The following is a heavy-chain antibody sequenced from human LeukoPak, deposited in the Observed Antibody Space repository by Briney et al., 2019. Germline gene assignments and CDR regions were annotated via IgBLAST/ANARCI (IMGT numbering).Heavy chain of an antibody. CDR3: ARDSGYDSSDY. CDR1: GYTFTGYY. V-gene: IGHV1-2*06. CDR2: INPNSGGT. D-gene: IGHD3-22*01. J-gene: IGHJ4*02. Sequence: GASVKVSCKASGYTFTGYYMHWVRQAPGQGLEWLGRINPNSGGTNYAQKFQSRVTMTRDTSISTAYMELSRLRSDATAMYYCARDSGYDSSDYWGQGTLVTVSS.